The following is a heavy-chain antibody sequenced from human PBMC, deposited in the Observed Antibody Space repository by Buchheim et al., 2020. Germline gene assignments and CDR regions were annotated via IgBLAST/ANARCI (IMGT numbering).Heavy chain of an antibody. J-gene: IGHJ5*02. Sequence: QVQLQESGPGLVKPSETLSLTCTVSGGSISSYYWSWIRQPPGKGLEWIGYIYYSGSTNYNPSLNRRVTISVDTSKNQFSLKLSSVTAADTAVYYCARGYSSSWYFGFDPWGQGTL. CDR3: ARGYSSSWYFGFDP. CDR2: IYYSGST. CDR1: GGSISSYY. D-gene: IGHD6-13*01. V-gene: IGHV4-59*08.